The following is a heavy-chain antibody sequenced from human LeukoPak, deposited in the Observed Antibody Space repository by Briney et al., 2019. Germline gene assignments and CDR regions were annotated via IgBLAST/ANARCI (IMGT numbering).Heavy chain of an antibody. D-gene: IGHD3-3*01. V-gene: IGHV1-69*04. Sequence: SVKVSCKASGGTFSSYAISWVRQAPGQGLEWMGRIIPILGIANYAQKFQGRVTITADKSTSTAYMELSSLRSEDTAVYYCARISGYYTSNWDYWGQGTLVTVSS. CDR2: IIPILGIA. J-gene: IGHJ4*02. CDR1: GGTFSSYA. CDR3: ARISGYYTSNWDY.